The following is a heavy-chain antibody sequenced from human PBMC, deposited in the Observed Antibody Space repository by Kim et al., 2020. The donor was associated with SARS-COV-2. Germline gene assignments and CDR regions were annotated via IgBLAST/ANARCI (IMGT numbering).Heavy chain of an antibody. D-gene: IGHD3-10*01. Sequence: SETLSLTCAVYGGSFSGYYWSWIRQPPGKGLEWIGEINHSGSTNYNPSLKSRVTISVDTSKNQFSLKLSSVTAADTAVYYCARGSSGSYYFGYYYYYMDVWGKGTTVTVSS. V-gene: IGHV4-34*01. CDR1: GGSFSGYY. CDR2: INHSGST. CDR3: ARGSSGSYYFGYYYYYMDV. J-gene: IGHJ6*03.